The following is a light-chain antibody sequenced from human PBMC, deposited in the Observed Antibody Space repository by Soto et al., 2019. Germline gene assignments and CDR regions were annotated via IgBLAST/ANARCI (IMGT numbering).Light chain of an antibody. CDR2: DVS. Sequence: AIQGTQSPSSLSASVGDRVTITCRASQAIRGALAWYQQKPGKPPKLLIYDVSSLESGVPSRFSGSGSGTEFTLTISSLQPEDFGTYYCQQFLSYPITFGHGTRLEI. CDR1: QAIRGA. V-gene: IGKV1-13*02. J-gene: IGKJ5*01. CDR3: QQFLSYPIT.